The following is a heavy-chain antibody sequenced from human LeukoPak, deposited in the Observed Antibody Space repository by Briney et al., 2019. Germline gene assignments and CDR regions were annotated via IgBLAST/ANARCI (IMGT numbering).Heavy chain of an antibody. V-gene: IGHV1-2*02. CDR2: ISPNTGDT. Sequence: ASVKVSCKAPGYTFTGYCLHWVRQAPGQGLEWMGWISPNTGDTNYAQKFQGRVTMTRDTSITTAYMELSSLRSDDTAMYYCARVVGQGTAMPSRDFFDYWGQGTLVIVSS. CDR1: GYTFTGYC. CDR3: ARVVGQGTAMPSRDFFDY. J-gene: IGHJ4*02. D-gene: IGHD2-2*01.